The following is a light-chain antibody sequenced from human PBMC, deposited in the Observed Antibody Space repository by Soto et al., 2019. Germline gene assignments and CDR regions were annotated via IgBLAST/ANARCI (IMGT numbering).Light chain of an antibody. J-gene: IGLJ3*02. CDR3: AAWDGSLNGWV. CDR2: SNI. CDR1: SSNIGSDI. V-gene: IGLV1-44*01. Sequence: QAVVTQPPSASGTPGQRVTISCSGSSSNIGSDIINWYQQLPGTAPKLLIYSNIQRPSGVPDRFSGSKSGTSASLAISGLQSEDEADYYCAAWDGSLNGWVFGGGIKLTV.